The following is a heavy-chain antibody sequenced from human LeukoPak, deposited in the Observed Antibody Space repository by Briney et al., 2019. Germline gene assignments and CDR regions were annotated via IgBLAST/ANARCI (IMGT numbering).Heavy chain of an antibody. J-gene: IGHJ5*02. CDR3: ARDLVVRGLRPNWFDP. D-gene: IGHD3-10*01. CDR2: ISAYNGNT. CDR1: GYTFTSYG. V-gene: IGHV1-18*01. Sequence: ASVKVSCKASGYTFTSYGISWVRQAPGQGLEWMGWISAYNGNTNYAQKLQGRVTMTTDTSTSTAYMELRSLRSDDTAVYYYARDLVVRGLRPNWFDPWGQGTLVTVSS.